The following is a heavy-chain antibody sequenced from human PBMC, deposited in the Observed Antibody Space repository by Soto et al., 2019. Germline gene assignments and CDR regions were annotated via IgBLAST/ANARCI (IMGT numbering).Heavy chain of an antibody. CDR2: VNPNNGDT. J-gene: IGHJ6*02. CDR1: GYPFTGYY. CDR3: ARRPLWHKPLIQDYGMDV. Sequence: ASVKVSCKASGYPFTGYYMHWVRQAPGQGPEWMGWVNPNNGDTNYVEKFQGRVTMTSDTSIRTAYMELTRLRSDDTAVYYCARRPLWHKPLIQDYGMDVRGQRTTFTASS. D-gene: IGHD5-18*01. V-gene: IGHV1-2*02.